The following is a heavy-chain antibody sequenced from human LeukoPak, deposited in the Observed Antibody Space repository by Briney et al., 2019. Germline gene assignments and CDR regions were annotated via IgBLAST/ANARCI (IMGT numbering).Heavy chain of an antibody. V-gene: IGHV1-46*01. CDR1: GYTFTSYY. CDR3: ARDIIPLYYDSSGYPSPDAFDI. J-gene: IGHJ3*02. CDR2: INPSGGST. D-gene: IGHD3-22*01. Sequence: ASVKVSCKASGYTFTSYYMHWVRQAPGQGLEWMGIINPSGGSTSYAQKFQGRVTMTRDTSTSTVYMELSSLRSEDTAVYYCARDIIPLYYDSSGYPSPDAFDIWGQGTMVTVSS.